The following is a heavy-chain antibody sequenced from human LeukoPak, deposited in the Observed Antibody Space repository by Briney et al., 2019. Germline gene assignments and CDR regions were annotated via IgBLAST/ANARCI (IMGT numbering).Heavy chain of an antibody. CDR3: AISPVYYDILTGYYKASPLDY. J-gene: IGHJ4*02. V-gene: IGHV7-4-1*02. Sequence: ASVKVSCKASGYTFTSYAMNWVRQAPGQGLEWMGWINTNTGNPTYAQGFTGRFVFSLGTSVGTAYLQISSLKAEDTAVYYCAISPVYYDILTGYYKASPLDYWGQGTLVTVSS. CDR2: INTNTGNP. CDR1: GYTFTSYA. D-gene: IGHD3-9*01.